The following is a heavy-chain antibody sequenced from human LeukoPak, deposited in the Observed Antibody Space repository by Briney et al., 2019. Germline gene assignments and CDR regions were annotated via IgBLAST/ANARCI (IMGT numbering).Heavy chain of an antibody. V-gene: IGHV4-34*01. J-gene: IGHJ4*02. CDR2: INHSGST. D-gene: IGHD3-16*02. Sequence: SETLSLTCAVYGGSFSGYYWSWIRQPPGKGLEWIGEINHSGSTNYNPSLKSRVTISVDTSKNQFSLKLSSVTAADTAVYYCARGSGTHYDYVWGSYRYRYYFDYWGQGTLVTVSS. CDR1: GGSFSGYY. CDR3: ARGSGTHYDYVWGSYRYRYYFDY.